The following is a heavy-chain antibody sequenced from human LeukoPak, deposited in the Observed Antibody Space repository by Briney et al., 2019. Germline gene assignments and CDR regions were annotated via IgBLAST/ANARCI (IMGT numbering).Heavy chain of an antibody. V-gene: IGHV3-15*01. CDR1: GFTFSNAW. D-gene: IGHD3-3*01. J-gene: IGHJ4*02. Sequence: GGSLRLPCAASGFTFSNAWMSWVRQAPGKGLEWVGRIKSKTDGGTTDYAAPVKGRFTISRDDSKNTLYLQMNSLKTEDTALYSCPPAPLFWGWLPDYGGRGPLVTVSS. CDR2: IKSKTDGGTT. CDR3: PPAPLFWGWLPDY.